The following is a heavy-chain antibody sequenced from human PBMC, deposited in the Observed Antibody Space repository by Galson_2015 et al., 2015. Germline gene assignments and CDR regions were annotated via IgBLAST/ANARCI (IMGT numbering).Heavy chain of an antibody. Sequence: SLRLSCAASGFIFSDYSMNWVRQAPGKGLERVSSIDTASSYIYYAESLKGRFTISRDNGKNSLYLQLNSLRAEDKAEYFCERDVYVSGTYYNDNDAFDMWGQGTMVTASS. J-gene: IGHJ3*02. V-gene: IGHV3-21*01. CDR2: IDTASSYI. CDR3: ERDVYVSGTYYNDNDAFDM. D-gene: IGHD3-10*01. CDR1: GFIFSDYS.